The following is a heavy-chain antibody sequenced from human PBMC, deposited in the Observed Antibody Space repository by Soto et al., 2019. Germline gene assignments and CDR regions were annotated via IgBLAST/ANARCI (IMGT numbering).Heavy chain of an antibody. CDR2: INPSGDGT. V-gene: IGHV1-46*02. J-gene: IGHJ6*02. Sequence: ASVKVSCKAFGYTFNAFYMHWVRQAPGQGLEWMGVINPSGDGTSYAQKFQGRVTMTRDTSTSTVYMELSSLRSEDTAVYYCARFGLGYDYADVWGRGTTVTVCS. D-gene: IGHD4-17*01. CDR1: GYTFNAFY. CDR3: ARFGLGYDYADV.